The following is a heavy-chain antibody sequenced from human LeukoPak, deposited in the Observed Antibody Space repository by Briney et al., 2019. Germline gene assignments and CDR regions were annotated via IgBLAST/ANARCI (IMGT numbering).Heavy chain of an antibody. J-gene: IGHJ4*02. CDR2: INGGGDTT. CDR3: AKALDTYGYMRFDF. V-gene: IGHV3-23*01. Sequence: HPGGSLRLSCAASGFTFVSYAMTWVRQAPGKGLEWVSAINGGGDTTYYADSVKGRFTISRDKSKNTMYLQMNSLRAEDTALYYCAKALDTYGYMRFDFWGQGTPVTVSS. CDR1: GFTFVSYA. D-gene: IGHD5-18*01.